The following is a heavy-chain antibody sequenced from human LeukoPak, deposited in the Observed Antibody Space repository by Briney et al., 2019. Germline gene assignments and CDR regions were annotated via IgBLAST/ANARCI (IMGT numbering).Heavy chain of an antibody. CDR3: ARHALRGGFDS. V-gene: IGHV4-59*08. D-gene: IGHD5-12*01. CDR1: GGSISSYY. Sequence: PSETLSLTCTVPGGSISSYYWSWIRQPPGKGLEWIAYIYETGHTGYNPSLKTRVTISLDTSKNQFSLKLNSVTAADTAVYYCARHALRGGFDSWGQGTLVAVSS. CDR2: IYETGHT. J-gene: IGHJ4*02.